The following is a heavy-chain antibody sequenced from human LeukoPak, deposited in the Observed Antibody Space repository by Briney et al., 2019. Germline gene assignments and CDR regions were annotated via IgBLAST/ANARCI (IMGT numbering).Heavy chain of an antibody. CDR1: GFSVSSNH. J-gene: IGHJ2*01. CDR2: MYGGGAT. V-gene: IGHV3-53*01. CDR3: ARLAAGYWYFDL. D-gene: IGHD3-22*01. Sequence: GGSLRLSCTASGFSVSSNHMSWVRQAPGEGLEWVSLMYGGGATSYAESVKGRFTLSRDNSKNTLFSEMNSLRAEDTAVYYCARLAAGYWYFDLWGRGTLVTVSS.